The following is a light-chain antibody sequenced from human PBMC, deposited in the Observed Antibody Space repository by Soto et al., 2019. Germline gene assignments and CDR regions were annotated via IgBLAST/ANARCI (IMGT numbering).Light chain of an antibody. CDR3: QQYGYSAT. J-gene: IGKJ4*01. V-gene: IGKV3-20*01. CDR2: DAS. Sequence: DIVLTHSPAPPSSSAGHRPTLCCXASQSVSSSYLAWYQQKPGQAPRLLIYDASNRATGIPVRFSGSGSGTDFTLTISRLEPEDFAVYYCQQYGYSATFGGGTKVDIK. CDR1: QSVSSSY.